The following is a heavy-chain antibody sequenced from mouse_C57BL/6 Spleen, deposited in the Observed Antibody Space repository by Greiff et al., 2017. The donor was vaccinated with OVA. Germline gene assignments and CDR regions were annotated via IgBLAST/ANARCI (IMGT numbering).Heavy chain of an antibody. CDR1: GFTFSSYG. V-gene: IGHV5-6*02. Sequence: DVMLVESGGDLVKPGGSLKLSCAASGFTFSSYGMSWVRQTPDKRLEWVATISSGGSYTYYPDSVKGRFTISRDKAKNTLYLQMSSLKSEDTAMYYCARKYFDVWGTGTTVTVSS. CDR2: ISSGGSYT. J-gene: IGHJ1*03. CDR3: ARKYFDV.